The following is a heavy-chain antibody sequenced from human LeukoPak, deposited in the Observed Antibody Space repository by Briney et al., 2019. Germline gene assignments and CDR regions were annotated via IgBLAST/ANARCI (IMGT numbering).Heavy chain of an antibody. J-gene: IGHJ4*02. CDR2: TSHSGST. D-gene: IGHD2-15*01. Sequence: SETLSLTYAVYGGTFSGYYWSWLRKPPGKGLEWIVETSHSGSTNYNPSPESRVTISADTSKNQFSLKLTSVTAADTAVYYCARVERLGYEDYWGQGTLVTVSS. CDR1: GGTFSGYY. V-gene: IGHV4-34*01. CDR3: ARVERLGYEDY.